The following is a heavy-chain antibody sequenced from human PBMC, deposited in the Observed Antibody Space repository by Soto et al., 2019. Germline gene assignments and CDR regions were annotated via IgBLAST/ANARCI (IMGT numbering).Heavy chain of an antibody. CDR2: ISYDGSNK. V-gene: IGHV3-30-3*01. CDR3: ARAGRIYYGMDV. CDR1: GFIFSSYA. J-gene: IGHJ6*02. Sequence: QVQLVESGGGVVQPGRSLRLSCAASGFIFSSYAMHWVRQAPGRGLEWVAFISYDGSNKYYADSVKGRFTISRDNSKNALYLQMTGLRAVDTAVFYCARAGRIYYGMDVWGQGTTVTVSS.